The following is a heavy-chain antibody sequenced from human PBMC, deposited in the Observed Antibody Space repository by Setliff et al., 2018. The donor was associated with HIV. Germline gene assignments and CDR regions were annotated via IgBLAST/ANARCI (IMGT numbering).Heavy chain of an antibody. CDR3: ARAPPGIQNDAFDV. CDR1: GGSVSGHY. J-gene: IGHJ3*01. V-gene: IGHV4-34*01. CDR2: ITPGGAT. Sequence: LSLTCAVYGGSVSGHYWGWFRQPPGKGLEWIGEITPGGATNYLPSLKSRVTMSLDTSKNQFSLKLTSVTAADTAVYYCARAPPGIQNDAFDVRGQGTMVTVSS.